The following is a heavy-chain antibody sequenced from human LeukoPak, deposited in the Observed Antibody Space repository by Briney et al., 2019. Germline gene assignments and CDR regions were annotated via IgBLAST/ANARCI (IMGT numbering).Heavy chain of an antibody. J-gene: IGHJ4*02. CDR1: GGSISSHY. V-gene: IGHV4-59*08. Sequence: SETLSLTCSVSGGSISSHYWSWIRQPPGKGLEWIGYIYYSGSTYYNPSLRSRVTISVDTSKNLFSLKLSSVTAADTAVYYCARHVLGAAAGKLDYWGREPWSPSPQ. D-gene: IGHD6-13*01. CDR2: IYYSGST. CDR3: ARHVLGAAAGKLDY.